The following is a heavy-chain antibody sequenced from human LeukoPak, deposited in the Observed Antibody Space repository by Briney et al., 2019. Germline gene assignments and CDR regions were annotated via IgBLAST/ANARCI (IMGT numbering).Heavy chain of an antibody. Sequence: SETLSLTCTVSGGSISSYYWSWIRQPPGKGLEWIGSIYYSGSTYYNPSLKSRVTISVDTSKNQFSLRLNSVTAADTAVYYCAREDGSGTYYRDYWGQGTPVTVSS. CDR3: AREDGSGTYYRDY. V-gene: IGHV4-39*07. D-gene: IGHD3-10*01. J-gene: IGHJ4*02. CDR2: IYYSGST. CDR1: GGSISSYY.